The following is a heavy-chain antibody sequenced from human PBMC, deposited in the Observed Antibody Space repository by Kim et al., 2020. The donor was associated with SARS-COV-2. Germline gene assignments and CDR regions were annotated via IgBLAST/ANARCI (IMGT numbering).Heavy chain of an antibody. CDR1: GFTFSSYW. V-gene: IGHV3-7*01. J-gene: IGHJ6*02. CDR2: IKQDGSEK. CDR3: ARDLGSYRGDYYYYGMDV. D-gene: IGHD1-26*01. Sequence: GGSLRLSCAASGFTFSSYWMSWVRQAPGKGLEWVANIKQDGSEKYYVDSVKGRFTISRDNAKNSLYLQMNSRRAEDTAVYYCARDLGSYRGDYYYYGMDVWGQGTTVTVSS.